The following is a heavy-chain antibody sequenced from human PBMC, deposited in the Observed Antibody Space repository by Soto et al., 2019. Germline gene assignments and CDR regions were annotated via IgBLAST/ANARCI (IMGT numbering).Heavy chain of an antibody. Sequence: EVQLLESGGGLIHPGGSLRLFCSASGFSFNNHVMNWVRQAPGKGLEWVSSISNSDDVGFYADSVRGRFSVSRDISANTLYLEMNYLRVEDTAIYYCAKTVGATKLEDYWGQGTLVTVSS. D-gene: IGHD1-26*01. J-gene: IGHJ4*02. CDR2: ISNSDDVG. CDR3: AKTVGATKLEDY. V-gene: IGHV3-23*01. CDR1: GFSFNNHV.